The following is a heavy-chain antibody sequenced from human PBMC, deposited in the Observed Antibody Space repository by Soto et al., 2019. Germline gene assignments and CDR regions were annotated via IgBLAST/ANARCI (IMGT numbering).Heavy chain of an antibody. CDR1: GFTFSSYS. CDR2: ISSSSSYI. Sequence: GGSLRLSCAASGFTFSSYSMNWVRQAPGKGLEWVSSISSSSSYIYYADSVKGRFTISRDNAKNSLYLQMNSLRAEDTAVYYCARDPLLIAARLSCPDYWGQGTLVTVSS. J-gene: IGHJ4*02. CDR3: ARDPLLIAARLSCPDY. D-gene: IGHD6-6*01. V-gene: IGHV3-21*01.